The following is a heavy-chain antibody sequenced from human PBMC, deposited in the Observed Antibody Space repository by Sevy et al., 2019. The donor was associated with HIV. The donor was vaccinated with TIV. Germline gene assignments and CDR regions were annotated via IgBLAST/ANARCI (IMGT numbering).Heavy chain of an antibody. CDR1: GFSFSIHS. CDR3: ARHSNVYDSGGSLDS. V-gene: IGHV3-30*04. D-gene: IGHD6-25*01. CDR2: ILHDGSRQ. Sequence: GGSLRLSCTASGFSFSIHSMHWVRQAPGKGLEWVSFILHDGSRQDYADSVKGRFIISRDNSKNTVYLEMSGLRPEDTATYYCARHSNVYDSGGSLDSWGQGTLVTVSS. J-gene: IGHJ4*02.